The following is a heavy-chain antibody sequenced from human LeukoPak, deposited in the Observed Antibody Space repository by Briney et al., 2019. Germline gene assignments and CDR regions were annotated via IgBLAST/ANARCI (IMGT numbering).Heavy chain of an antibody. CDR2: ISYDGSNK. J-gene: IGHJ4*02. Sequence: GGSLRLSCAASGFTFNTYGMHWVRQAPGKGLEWVAVISYDGSNKYYADSVKGRFTISRDNSKNTLYLQMNSLRAEDTAVYYCARDWLPAAKYYFDYWGQGTLVTVSS. D-gene: IGHD2-2*01. CDR1: GFTFNTYG. V-gene: IGHV3-30*03. CDR3: ARDWLPAAKYYFDY.